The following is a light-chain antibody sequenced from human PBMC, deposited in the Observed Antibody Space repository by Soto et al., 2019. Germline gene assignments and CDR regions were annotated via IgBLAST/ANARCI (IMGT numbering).Light chain of an antibody. CDR1: SSDLDDYNY. V-gene: IGLV2-14*01. CDR3: TSSLSNSVVV. CDR2: EVS. J-gene: IGLJ2*01. Sequence: QSALTQPASVSGSPGQSITISCSGTSSDLDDYNYISWYQQHPGKAPKLMIYEVSHRLSGVSNRFSGSKSGYTASLTISGLQDADEADYYCTSSLSNSVVVFGGGTKLTVL.